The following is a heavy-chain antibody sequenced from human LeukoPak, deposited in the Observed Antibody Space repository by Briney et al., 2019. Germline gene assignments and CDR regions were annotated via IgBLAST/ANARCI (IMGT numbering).Heavy chain of an antibody. Sequence: SVKVSCKASGGTFSSYAISWVRQAPGQGLEWMGGIIPIFGTANYAQEFQGRVTITADESTSTAYMELSSLRSEDTAVYYCARSTSHEDYGGNNNWFDPWGQGTLVTVSS. V-gene: IGHV1-69*13. J-gene: IGHJ5*02. D-gene: IGHD4-23*01. CDR2: IIPIFGTA. CDR1: GGTFSSYA. CDR3: ARSTSHEDYGGNNNWFDP.